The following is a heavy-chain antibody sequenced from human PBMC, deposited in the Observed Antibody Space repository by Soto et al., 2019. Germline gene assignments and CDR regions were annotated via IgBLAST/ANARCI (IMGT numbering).Heavy chain of an antibody. D-gene: IGHD3-3*01. V-gene: IGHV3-30-3*01. CDR1: GFTFSSYA. CDR2: ISYDGSNK. Sequence: QVQLVESGGGVVQPGRSLRLSCAASGFTFSSYAMHWVRQAPGKGLEWVAVISYDGSNKYYADSVKGRFTISRDNSKNTLYLQMNSLRAEDTAVYYCARDLSYGWNTRFLEWLSALDYWGQGTLVTVSS. J-gene: IGHJ4*02. CDR3: ARDLSYGWNTRFLEWLSALDY.